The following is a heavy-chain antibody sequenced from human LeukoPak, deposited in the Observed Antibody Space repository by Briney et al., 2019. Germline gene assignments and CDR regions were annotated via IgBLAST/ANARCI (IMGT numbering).Heavy chain of an antibody. CDR1: GGSFSGYY. Sequence: SETLSLTCAVYGGSFSGYYWSWIRQPPGKGLEWIGEINHSGSTNYNPSLKSRVTISVDTYKNQFSLKLSSVTAADTAVYYCASTYCSSTSCYSDYYYYYGMDVWGQGTTVTVSS. CDR2: INHSGST. V-gene: IGHV4-34*01. J-gene: IGHJ6*02. D-gene: IGHD2-2*01. CDR3: ASTYCSSTSCYSDYYYYYGMDV.